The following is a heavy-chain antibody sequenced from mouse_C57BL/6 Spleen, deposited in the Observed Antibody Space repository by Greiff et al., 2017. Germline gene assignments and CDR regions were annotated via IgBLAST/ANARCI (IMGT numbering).Heavy chain of an antibody. CDR3: ASRDYGGLFAD. CDR2: ISNGGGST. V-gene: IGHV5-12*01. D-gene: IGHD2-4*01. J-gene: IGHJ3*01. Sequence: EVKLMESGGGLVQPGGSLKLSCAASGFTFSDYYMYWVRQTPEKRLEWIAYISNGGGSTYYPATVKGRFTLSRDNAKNTLYLQMSRLKSEDTAMXYCASRDYGGLFADWGQGTLVTVSA. CDR1: GFTFSDYY.